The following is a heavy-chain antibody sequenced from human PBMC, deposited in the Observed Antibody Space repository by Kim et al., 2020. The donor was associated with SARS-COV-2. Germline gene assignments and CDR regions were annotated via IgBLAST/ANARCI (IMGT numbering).Heavy chain of an antibody. D-gene: IGHD3-22*01. V-gene: IGHV5-10-1*01. Sequence: GESLKISCKASGYNFPTYWITWVHQMPGKGLEWMGRVDPTDSYTNYNPSFQGHVTISTDKSIDTAYLQWSSLKASDTAMYYCARRSGDTSGYYRHWGQGTLVTVSS. CDR3: ARRSGDTSGYYRH. CDR2: VDPTDSYT. J-gene: IGHJ4*02. CDR1: GYNFPTYW.